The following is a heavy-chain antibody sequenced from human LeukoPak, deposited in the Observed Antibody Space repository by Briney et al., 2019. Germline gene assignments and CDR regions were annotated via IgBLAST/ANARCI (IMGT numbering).Heavy chain of an antibody. J-gene: IGHJ4*02. D-gene: IGHD3-10*01. Sequence: ASVKVSCKVSGYTLTELSMHWVRQAPGKGLEWMGGFDPEDGETIYAQKFQGRVTMTEDTSTDTAYMELSSLRSEDTAVYYCATHVLLWSNYFDYWAREPWSPSPQ. CDR1: GYTLTELS. CDR2: FDPEDGET. V-gene: IGHV1-24*01. CDR3: ATHVLLWSNYFDY.